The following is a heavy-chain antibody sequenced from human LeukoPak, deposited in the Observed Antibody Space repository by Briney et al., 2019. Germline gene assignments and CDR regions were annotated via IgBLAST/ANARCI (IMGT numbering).Heavy chain of an antibody. CDR1: GGSITGSTYY. J-gene: IGHJ4*02. CDR3: ASRAITVPMRDY. V-gene: IGHV4-61*02. Sequence: PSQTLSLTCTVSGGSITGSTYYWSWIRQPAGKGLEWIGRFYSSGSTNYNPSLKSRVSISADTSNNQFSLRLSSVTAADTAVYYCASRAITVPMRDYWGQGTLVTVSS. CDR2: FYSSGST. D-gene: IGHD5-12*01.